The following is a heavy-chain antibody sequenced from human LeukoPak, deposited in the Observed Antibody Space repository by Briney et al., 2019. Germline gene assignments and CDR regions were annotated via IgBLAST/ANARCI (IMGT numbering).Heavy chain of an antibody. CDR3: ARSKPYCSSTSCPDMDAFDI. Sequence: GGSLRLSCAASGFTVSSNYMSWVRQAPGKGLEWVSVIYSGGSTYYADSVKGRFTISRDNSKNTLYLQMNSLRAEDTAVYYCARSKPYCSSTSCPDMDAFDIWAKGQWSPSLQ. CDR1: GFTVSSNY. D-gene: IGHD2-2*01. CDR2: IYSGGST. V-gene: IGHV3-66*01. J-gene: IGHJ3*02.